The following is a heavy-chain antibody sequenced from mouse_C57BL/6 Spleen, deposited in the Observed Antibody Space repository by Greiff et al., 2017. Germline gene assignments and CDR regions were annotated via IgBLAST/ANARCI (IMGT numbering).Heavy chain of an antibody. CDR3: TGSPLYNSNYYQPFAY. D-gene: IGHD2-5*01. Sequence: EVKVVESGGGLVQPGGSMKLSCVASGFTFSNYWMNWVRQSPEKGLEWVAQIRLKSDNYATHYAESVKGRFTISRDDSKSSVYLQMNNLRAGDTGIYYCTGSPLYNSNYYQPFAYWGQGTLVTVSA. CDR2: IRLKSDNYAT. J-gene: IGHJ3*01. V-gene: IGHV6-3*01. CDR1: GFTFSNYW.